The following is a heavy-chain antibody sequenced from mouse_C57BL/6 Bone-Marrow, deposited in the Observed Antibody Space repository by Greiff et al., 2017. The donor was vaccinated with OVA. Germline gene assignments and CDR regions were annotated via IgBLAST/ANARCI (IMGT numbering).Heavy chain of an antibody. V-gene: IGHV1-66*01. CDR3: ARKGVCEWYFDV. CDR2: IYPGSGNT. Sequence: VKLQESGPELVKPGASVKISCKASGYSFTSCYIHWVKQRPGQGLEWIGWIYPGSGNTKYNEKFKGKATLTADTSSSTAYMQLSSLTAEDSAVYYCARKGVCEWYFDVWGTGTTVTVSS. J-gene: IGHJ1*03. CDR1: GYSFTSCY.